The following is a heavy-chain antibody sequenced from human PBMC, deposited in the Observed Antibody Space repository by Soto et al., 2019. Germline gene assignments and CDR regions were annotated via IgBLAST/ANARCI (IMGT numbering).Heavy chain of an antibody. D-gene: IGHD5-18*01. Sequence: ASVKVSCKASGGTFYTYTFSWVRQAPGQGLEWMGSITPIYPTTNYAEKFQGRLTVTADGSTNTAYMELNSLTSDDTAVYYCARIPRYSFPTSDDLDSWGQGTLVTVSS. CDR3: ARIPRYSFPTSDDLDS. CDR1: GGTFYTYT. CDR2: ITPIYPTT. J-gene: IGHJ4*02. V-gene: IGHV1-69*13.